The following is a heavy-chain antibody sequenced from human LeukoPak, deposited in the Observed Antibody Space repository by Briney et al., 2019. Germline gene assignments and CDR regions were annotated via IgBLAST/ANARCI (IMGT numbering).Heavy chain of an antibody. V-gene: IGHV4-59*01. J-gene: IGHJ4*02. CDR2: IYYSGST. D-gene: IGHD2-15*01. Sequence: PSETLSLTCTVSGGSISSYYWSWIRQPPGKGLEWIGYIYYSGSTNSNPSLKSRVTISVDTSKNQFSLKLSSVTAADTAVYYCARERCSGGSCYLGGVLRGYFDSWGQGTLVTVSS. CDR3: ARERCSGGSCYLGGVLRGYFDS. CDR1: GGSISSYY.